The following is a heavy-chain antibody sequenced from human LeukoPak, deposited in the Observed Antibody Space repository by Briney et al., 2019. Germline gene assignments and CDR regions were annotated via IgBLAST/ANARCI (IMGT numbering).Heavy chain of an antibody. Sequence: GGSLRLSCAASGFTFSSYVMHWVRQAPGKGLEWVGVTSYDGNNKCYADFVKGRFTISRDNSKNTLYLQMDSLRPEDTAVYYCARDLTAAGRNYFDYWGQGTLVTVSS. D-gene: IGHD6-13*01. J-gene: IGHJ4*02. CDR3: ARDLTAAGRNYFDY. V-gene: IGHV3-30*04. CDR2: TSYDGNNK. CDR1: GFTFSSYV.